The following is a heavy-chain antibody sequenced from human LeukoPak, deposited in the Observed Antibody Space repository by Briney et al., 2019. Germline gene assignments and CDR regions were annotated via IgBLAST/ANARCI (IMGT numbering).Heavy chain of an antibody. CDR3: ARDRHDYGGNSGWYFDL. CDR2: IYSGGST. V-gene: IGHV3-53*01. CDR1: GFTVSSNY. D-gene: IGHD4-23*01. J-gene: IGHJ2*01. Sequence: GGSLRLSCAASGFTVSSNYMSWVRQAPAKGLEWGSVIYSGGSTYYADSVKGRFTISRDNSKNTLYLQMNSLRAEDTAVYYCARDRHDYGGNSGWYFDLWGRGTLVTVSS.